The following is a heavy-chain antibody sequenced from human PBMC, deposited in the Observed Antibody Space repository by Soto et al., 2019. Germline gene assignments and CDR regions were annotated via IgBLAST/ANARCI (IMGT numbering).Heavy chain of an antibody. J-gene: IGHJ4*02. CDR3: ASGTTVGLPFDY. CDR1: GYSFTNFG. CDR2: ISGYNGHT. D-gene: IGHD4-17*01. V-gene: IGHV1-18*01. Sequence: QVHLVQSGPEVKKPGASVKVSCRASGYSFTNFGFSWVRQAPGQGLEWMGWISGYNGHTNYAQKFQGRVTMTTDTSTSTVYMELRSLTSDDTAVYYCASGTTVGLPFDYWGQGTLVTVSS.